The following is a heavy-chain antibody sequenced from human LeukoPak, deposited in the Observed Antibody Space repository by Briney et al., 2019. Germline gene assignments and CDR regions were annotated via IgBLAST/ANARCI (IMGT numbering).Heavy chain of an antibody. CDR1: GFTFSSYW. Sequence: GGSLRLSCAASGFTFSSYWMHWVRQAPGKGLVWVSRINSDGSSTSYADTVKGRFTISRDNAKNTLYLQMNSLRAEDTAVYYCAKATYGYSSPFDYWGQGTLVTVPS. CDR2: INSDGSST. D-gene: IGHD5-18*01. CDR3: AKATYGYSSPFDY. J-gene: IGHJ4*02. V-gene: IGHV3-74*01.